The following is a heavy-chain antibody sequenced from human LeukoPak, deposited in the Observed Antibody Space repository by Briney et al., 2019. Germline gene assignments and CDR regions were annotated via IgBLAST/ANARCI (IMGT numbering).Heavy chain of an antibody. CDR3: ARVWGDITMVRGVNYAFDI. CDR2: IYHSGST. J-gene: IGHJ3*02. CDR1: GYSITSGYY. D-gene: IGHD3-10*01. Sequence: SETLSLTCIVSGYSITSGYYWGWIRQPPGKGLEWIGSIYHSGSTYYNPSLKSRVTISVDTSKNQFSLKLSSVTAADTAVYYCARVWGDITMVRGVNYAFDIWGQGTMVTVSS. V-gene: IGHV4-38-2*02.